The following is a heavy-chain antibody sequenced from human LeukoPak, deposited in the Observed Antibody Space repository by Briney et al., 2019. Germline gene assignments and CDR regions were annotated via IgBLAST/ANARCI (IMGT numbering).Heavy chain of an antibody. D-gene: IGHD4-23*01. J-gene: IGHJ4*02. Sequence: PSETLSLTCTVSGGSISSSSYYSGWIRQPPGKGLEWIGSIYYSGSTYYNPSLKRRVTISVDTSKNQFSLKLSSVTAADTAVYYCASDGGNLYYFDYWGQGTLVTVSS. V-gene: IGHV4-39*01. CDR3: ASDGGNLYYFDY. CDR2: IYYSGST. CDR1: GGSISSSSYY.